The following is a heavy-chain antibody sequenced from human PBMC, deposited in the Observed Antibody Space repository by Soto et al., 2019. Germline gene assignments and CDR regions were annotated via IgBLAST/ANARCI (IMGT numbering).Heavy chain of an antibody. CDR3: TTDGLFYCSTTSCYGMDV. CDR1: GFTFSNAW. CDR2: FKSKTDGGTT. V-gene: IGHV3-15*01. D-gene: IGHD2-2*01. J-gene: IGHJ6*02. Sequence: NPGGSLRLSCAASGFTFSNAWMSWVRQAPGKGLEWVGRFKSKTDGGTTDYAAPVKGRFTISRDDSKNTLYLQMNSLKAEDTAVYYCTTDGLFYCSTTSCYGMDVWGQGTTVTV.